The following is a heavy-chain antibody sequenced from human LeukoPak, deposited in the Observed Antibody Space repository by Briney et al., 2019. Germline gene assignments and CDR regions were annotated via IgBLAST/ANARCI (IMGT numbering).Heavy chain of an antibody. Sequence: SETLSLTCAVYGGSFSGYYWSWIRQPPGKGLEWIGEINHSGSTNYNPSLKSRVTISVDTSKNQFSLKLSSVTAADTAVYYCARGRVGLYYYYYMDVWGKGTTVTVS. V-gene: IGHV4-34*01. CDR3: ARGRVGLYYYYYMDV. CDR1: GGSFSGYY. CDR2: INHSGST. D-gene: IGHD3-10*01. J-gene: IGHJ6*03.